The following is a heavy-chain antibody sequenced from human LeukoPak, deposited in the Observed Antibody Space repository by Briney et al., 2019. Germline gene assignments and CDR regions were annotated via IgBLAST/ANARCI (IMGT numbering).Heavy chain of an antibody. CDR2: ISAYNGNT. Sequence: ASVKVSCKASGYTFTSYGISWVRQAPGQGLEWMGWISAYNGNTNYAQKLQGRVTMTEDTSTDTAYMELSSPRSEDTAVYYCATVPNTGWFDPWGQGTLVTVSS. J-gene: IGHJ5*02. D-gene: IGHD2-8*02. CDR3: ATVPNTGWFDP. CDR1: GYTFTSYG. V-gene: IGHV1-18*01.